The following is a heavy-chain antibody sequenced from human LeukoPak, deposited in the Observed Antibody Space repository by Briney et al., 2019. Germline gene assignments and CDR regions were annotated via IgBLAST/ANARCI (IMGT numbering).Heavy chain of an antibody. CDR1: GGSISSYY. D-gene: IGHD4-23*01. V-gene: IGHV4-59*08. CDR3: ARAIYGGNLYYYYYYMDV. J-gene: IGHJ6*03. CDR2: IYYRGST. Sequence: SETLSLTCTVSGGSISSYYWSWIRQPPGKGLEWIGYIYYRGSTNYNPSLKGRVTTSVDTSKNQVSLKLSSVTAADTAVYYCARAIYGGNLYYYYYYMDVWGKGTTVTVSS.